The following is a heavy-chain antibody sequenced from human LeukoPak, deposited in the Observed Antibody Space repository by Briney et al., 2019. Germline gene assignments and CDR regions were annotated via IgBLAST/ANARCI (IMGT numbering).Heavy chain of an antibody. D-gene: IGHD1-26*01. V-gene: IGHV3-7*01. CDR3: VRGSSAGASLRHDY. CDR1: GFTFSSYW. CDR2: IKQDGSEE. J-gene: IGHJ4*02. Sequence: GGSLRLSCAASGFTFSSYWMSWVRQAPGKGLEWVANIKQDGSEENFVDSVKGRFTISRDNAKKSLYLQMNSLRAEDTAVYYCVRGSSAGASLRHDYWGQGTLVTVSS.